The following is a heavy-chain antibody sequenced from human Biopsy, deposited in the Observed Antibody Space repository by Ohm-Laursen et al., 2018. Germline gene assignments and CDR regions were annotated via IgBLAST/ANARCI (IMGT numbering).Heavy chain of an antibody. D-gene: IGHD4-23*01. CDR3: ARGSNDFGGLYFPR. CDR2: ISYTGYT. J-gene: IGHJ4*02. V-gene: IGHV4-59*11. CDR1: GGSFTGHY. Sequence: GTLSLTCFVSGGSFTGHYWSWIRQPPGKGLEWIGHISYTGYTSYNASLKSRVTISVDTSRNHFSLRLSSLTAADTAVYYCARGSNDFGGLYFPRWGQGTLLTVSS.